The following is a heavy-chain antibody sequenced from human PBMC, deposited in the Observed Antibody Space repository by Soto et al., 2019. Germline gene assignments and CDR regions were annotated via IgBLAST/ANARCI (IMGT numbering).Heavy chain of an antibody. Sequence: DVQLLESGGGLVQPGGSLRLSCVVSGFTFSNYAMTWVRQAPGKGLEWVARISGSGGATYYADSVKGRFTISRDNSKTTLYLQLHSLRAEDTAVYYCAKDHTTTWSSLFDDWGQGTLVTVSS. J-gene: IGHJ4*02. D-gene: IGHD1-1*01. CDR3: AKDHTTTWSSLFDD. CDR2: ISGSGGAT. CDR1: GFTFSNYA. V-gene: IGHV3-23*01.